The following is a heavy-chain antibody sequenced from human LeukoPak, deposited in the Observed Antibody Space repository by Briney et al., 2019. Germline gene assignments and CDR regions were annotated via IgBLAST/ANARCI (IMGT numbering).Heavy chain of an antibody. V-gene: IGHV3-21*01. CDR2: ISSSSSYI. Sequence: GGSLRLSCAASGFTFSSYSMNWVRQAPGKGLEWVSSISSSSSYIYYADSVKGRFTISRDNAKNSLYLQMNSLRAEDTAVYYCARWHVVGVVHRGYYFDYWGQGTLVTVSS. J-gene: IGHJ4*02. CDR1: GFTFSSYS. D-gene: IGHD3-3*01. CDR3: ARWHVVGVVHRGYYFDY.